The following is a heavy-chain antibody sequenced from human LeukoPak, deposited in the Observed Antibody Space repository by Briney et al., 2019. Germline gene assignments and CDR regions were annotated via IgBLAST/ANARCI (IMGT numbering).Heavy chain of an antibody. J-gene: IGHJ4*02. Sequence: GASVMVSCKASGYSFTSHAMNWVRQAPGQGLEWMGWINTNTGNPTYVQDFTGRFVFSLDTSVSTAYLQISSLKAEDTAVYYCARVSSAWSSHFDYWGQGTLVTVSS. D-gene: IGHD6-19*01. CDR1: GYSFTSHA. CDR2: INTNTGNP. V-gene: IGHV7-4-1*02. CDR3: ARVSSAWSSHFDY.